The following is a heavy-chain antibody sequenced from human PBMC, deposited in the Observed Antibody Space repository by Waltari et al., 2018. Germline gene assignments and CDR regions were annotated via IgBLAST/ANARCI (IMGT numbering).Heavy chain of an antibody. CDR2: IREDGGRK. CDR3: VRNRGWQQFDF. D-gene: IGHD2-15*01. J-gene: IGHJ4*02. CDR1: GFTLSHYW. V-gene: IGHV3-7*01. Sequence: EVQLVECGGGWVQPGGSLRLSCAAAGFTLSHYWMGWVRQAPGKGLGGVAGIREDGGRKDYVDSVKGRFTISRDNAKSTLYLQMNSLRAEDTAVFYCVRNRGWQQFDFWGQGTLVTVSS.